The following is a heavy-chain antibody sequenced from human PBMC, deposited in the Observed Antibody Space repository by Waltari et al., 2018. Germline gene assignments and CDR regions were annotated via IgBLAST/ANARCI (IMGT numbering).Heavy chain of an antibody. CDR3: AKDLYPGPAAYGMDV. D-gene: IGHD2-2*01. J-gene: IGHJ6*02. Sequence: WGRRGPGKGLEWVAFIRYDGSNKYYADSVKGRFTIPRDNSKNTLYLQMNSLRAEDTAVYYCAKDLYPGPAAYGMDVWGQGTTVTVSS. V-gene: IGHV3-30*02. CDR2: IRYDGSNK.